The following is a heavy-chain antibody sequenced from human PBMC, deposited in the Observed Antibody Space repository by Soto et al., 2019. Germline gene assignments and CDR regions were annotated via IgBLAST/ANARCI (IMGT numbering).Heavy chain of an antibody. D-gene: IGHD2-15*01. V-gene: IGHV4-59*01. CDR1: GGSISSYY. Sequence: SETLSLTCTVSGGSISSYYWSWIRQPPGKGLEWIGYIYYSGSTNYNHSLKSRVTISVDTSKNQFSLKLSSVTAADTAVYYCARDHRYCSSGGRYYNWFDPWGQGILVTVSS. CDR3: ARDHRYCSSGGRYYNWFDP. J-gene: IGHJ5*02. CDR2: IYYSGST.